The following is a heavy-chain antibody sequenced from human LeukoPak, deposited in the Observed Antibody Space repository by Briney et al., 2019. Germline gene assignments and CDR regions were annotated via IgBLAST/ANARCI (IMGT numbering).Heavy chain of an antibody. CDR2: ISSSSRHI. D-gene: IGHD2/OR15-2a*01. CDR1: GFTFSSYS. CDR3: VRESMNWFDP. J-gene: IGHJ5*02. Sequence: GGSLRLSCAASGFTFSSYSMNWVRQAPGKGLEWVSSISSSSRHIYYADSVKGRFTIFRDDAKNSLFLQMDSLRVEDTAMYYCVRESMNWFDPWGQGTLVTVSS. V-gene: IGHV3-21*04.